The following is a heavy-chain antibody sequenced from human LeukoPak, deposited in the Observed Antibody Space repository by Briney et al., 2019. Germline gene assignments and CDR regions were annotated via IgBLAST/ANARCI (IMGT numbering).Heavy chain of an antibody. CDR1: GGTFSSYA. D-gene: IGHD5-12*01. J-gene: IGHJ4*02. CDR2: MNPNSGNT. V-gene: IGHV1-8*02. Sequence: RASVKVSCKASGGTFSSYAISWVRQAPGQGLEWMGWMNPNSGNTGYAQKFQGRVTMTRDTSISTAYMELSSLRSEDTAVYYCARRPGGYDSFDSWGQGTLVTVSS. CDR3: ARRPGGYDSFDS.